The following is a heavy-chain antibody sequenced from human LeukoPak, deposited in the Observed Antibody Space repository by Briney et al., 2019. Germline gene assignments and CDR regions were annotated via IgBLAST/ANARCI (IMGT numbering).Heavy chain of an antibody. Sequence: GGALRLSCAASGFTFSTYGMHGVRQTPGKGREGVAFIRYDGRNKVYVHYVKGRFTNSRDNSKNTLSLQMDSLRAENTAEYYSEKSCSVGSCFPDAWGQGTVVSVSS. J-gene: IGHJ4*02. CDR3: EKSCSVGSCFPDA. CDR1: GFTFSTYG. CDR2: IRYDGRNK. D-gene: IGHD2-15*01. V-gene: IGHV3-30*02.